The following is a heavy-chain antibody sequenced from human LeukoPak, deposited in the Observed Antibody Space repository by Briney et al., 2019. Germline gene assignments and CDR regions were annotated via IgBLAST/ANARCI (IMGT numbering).Heavy chain of an antibody. CDR2: IYYSGST. D-gene: IGHD3-16*02. CDR3: ASTTSTYDYVWGSYRRSYYFDY. Sequence: HSETLSLTCTVSGGSISSYYWRWIRQPPGKGLEWIGYIYYSGSTNYNPSLKSRVTISVDTSKNQFSLKLSSVTAADTAVYYCASTTSTYDYVWGSYRRSYYFDYWGQGTLVTVSS. J-gene: IGHJ4*02. CDR1: GGSISSYY. V-gene: IGHV4-59*01.